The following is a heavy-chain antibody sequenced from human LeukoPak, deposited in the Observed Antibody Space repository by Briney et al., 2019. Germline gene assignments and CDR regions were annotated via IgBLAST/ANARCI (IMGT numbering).Heavy chain of an antibody. CDR3: ARVDTIYQFDY. CDR1: GYTFTGYY. CDR2: INPNSGGT. D-gene: IGHD3-3*01. Sequence: ASVKVSCKASGYTFTGYYMHWVRQAPGQGLEWMGRINPNSGGTNHAQKFQGRVTMTRDTSISTAYMELSRLRSDDTAVYYCARVDTIYQFDYWGQGTLVTVSS. V-gene: IGHV1-2*06. J-gene: IGHJ4*02.